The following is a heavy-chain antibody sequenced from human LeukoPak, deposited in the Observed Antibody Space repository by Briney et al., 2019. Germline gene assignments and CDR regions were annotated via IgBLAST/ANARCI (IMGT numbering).Heavy chain of an antibody. D-gene: IGHD2-15*01. CDR1: GYSFTSYW. CDR2: IYPGDSDT. J-gene: IGHJ6*02. Sequence: GESLKISCKGSGYSFTSYWIGWVRQMPGKGLEWMGIIYPGDSDTRYSPSFQGQVTISADKSISTAYLQWSSLKASDTAMYYCARHVHCSGGSCYGYYYYGMDVWGQGTTVTASS. CDR3: ARHVHCSGGSCYGYYYYGMDV. V-gene: IGHV5-51*01.